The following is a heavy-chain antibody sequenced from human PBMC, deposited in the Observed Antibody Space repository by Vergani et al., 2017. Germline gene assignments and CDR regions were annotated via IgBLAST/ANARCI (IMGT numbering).Heavy chain of an antibody. D-gene: IGHD3-22*01. CDR3: ARGGYYYDSTGLLQH. CDR2: IWYDGSNK. V-gene: IGHV3-33*01. Sequence: QVQLVESGGGVVQPGRSLRLSCAASGFTFSSYGMHWVRQAPGKGLAWVAVIWYDGSNKYYADSVKGRFTISRDNSKNTLYLQMNSLRAEDTAEYYCARGGYYYDSTGLLQHWGQGTLVTVSS. CDR1: GFTFSSYG. J-gene: IGHJ1*01.